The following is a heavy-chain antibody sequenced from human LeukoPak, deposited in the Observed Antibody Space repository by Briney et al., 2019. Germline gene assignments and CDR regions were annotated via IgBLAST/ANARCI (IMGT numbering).Heavy chain of an antibody. V-gene: IGHV4-59*08. J-gene: IGHJ4*02. CDR3: ARHQVTAPGFDY. CDR1: GGSISSYY. Sequence: PSETLSLTCTVSGGSISSYYWSWIRQPPGKGLEWIGYIYYSGSTNYNPSLKSRVTISVDTSKNQFSLKLSSVTAADTALYYCARHQVTAPGFDYWGQGALVTVSS. CDR2: IYYSGST. D-gene: IGHD2-21*02.